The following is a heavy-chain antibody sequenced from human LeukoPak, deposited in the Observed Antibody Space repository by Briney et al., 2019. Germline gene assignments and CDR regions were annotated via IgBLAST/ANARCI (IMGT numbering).Heavy chain of an antibody. Sequence: PSETLSLTCAVSGGSISSGGYSWSWIRQPPGKGLEWIGYIYHSGSTYYNPSLKSRVTISVDRSKNQFSLKLSSVTAADTAVYYCARGGYSNYVYYYYGMDVWGQGTTVTVSS. V-gene: IGHV4-30-2*01. CDR2: IYHSGST. CDR3: ARGGYSNYVYYYYGMDV. D-gene: IGHD4-11*01. J-gene: IGHJ6*02. CDR1: GGSISSGGYS.